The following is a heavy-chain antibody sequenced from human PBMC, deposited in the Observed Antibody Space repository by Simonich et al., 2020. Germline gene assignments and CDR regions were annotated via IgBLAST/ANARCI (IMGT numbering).Heavy chain of an antibody. D-gene: IGHD7-27*01. CDR1: GYTFTGYY. V-gene: IGHV1-2*02. Sequence: QVQLVQSGAEVKKPGASVKVSCKASGYTFTGYYMHWVRQAPGKGLGGMGRINPNSGGTNYARKFQGRVTRTRDTSISTAYMELSRLRSDDTAVYYCARGRLTGDKGAFDIWGQGTMVTVSS. CDR3: ARGRLTGDKGAFDI. J-gene: IGHJ3*02. CDR2: INPNSGGT.